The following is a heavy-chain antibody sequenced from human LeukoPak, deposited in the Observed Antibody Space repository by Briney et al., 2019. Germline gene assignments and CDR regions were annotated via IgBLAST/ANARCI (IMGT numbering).Heavy chain of an antibody. V-gene: IGHV1-69*05. J-gene: IGHJ6*03. CDR1: GGTFSSYA. Sequence: SVKVSCKASGGTFSSYAISWVRQAPGQRLEWMGRIIPIFGTANYAQKFQGRVTITTDESTSTAYMELSSLRSEDTAVYYCASRSGRGYSYGPRDYYMDVWGKGTTVTVSS. CDR2: IIPIFGTA. CDR3: ASRSGRGYSYGPRDYYMDV. D-gene: IGHD5-18*01.